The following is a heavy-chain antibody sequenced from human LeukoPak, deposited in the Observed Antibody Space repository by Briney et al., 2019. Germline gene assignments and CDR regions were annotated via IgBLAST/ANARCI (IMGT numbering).Heavy chain of an antibody. CDR1: GGSISGYY. Sequence: SETLSLTCTVSGGSISGYYWSWIRQPPGKGLEWIGYIYYSGITNYNPSLKSRVTISLDTSNNQFSLKLSAVTAADTAVYYCARLRAYCGGDCSSYAFDIWGQGTMVSVSS. CDR2: IYYSGIT. D-gene: IGHD2-21*02. J-gene: IGHJ3*02. V-gene: IGHV4-59*08. CDR3: ARLRAYCGGDCSSYAFDI.